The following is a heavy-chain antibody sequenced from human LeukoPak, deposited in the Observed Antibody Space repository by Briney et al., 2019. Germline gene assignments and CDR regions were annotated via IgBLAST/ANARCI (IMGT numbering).Heavy chain of an antibody. CDR3: AKDIRKWGDYLDAFDI. D-gene: IGHD4-17*01. Sequence: GGSLRLSCAASGFTFDDHGMHWVRQAPGKGLEWVTGISWNSGSIGYADSVKGRFTISRDNAKNSLYLQMNSLRAEDTALYYCAKDIRKWGDYLDAFDIWGQGTMVTVSS. V-gene: IGHV3-9*01. CDR1: GFTFDDHG. CDR2: ISWNSGSI. J-gene: IGHJ3*02.